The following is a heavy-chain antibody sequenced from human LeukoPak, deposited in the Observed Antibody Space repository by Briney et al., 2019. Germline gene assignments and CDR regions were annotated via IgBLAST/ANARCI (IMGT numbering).Heavy chain of an antibody. CDR3: ARVYDCSSTSCYEYFDY. CDR2: INHSGST. J-gene: IGHJ4*02. Sequence: PSETLSLTCAVYGGSFSGYYWSWIRQPPGKGLEWIGEINHSGSTNYNPSLKSRVTISVDTSKNQFSPKLSSVTAADTAVYYCARVYDCSSTSCYEYFDYWGQGTLVTVSS. V-gene: IGHV4-34*01. D-gene: IGHD2-2*01. CDR1: GGSFSGYY.